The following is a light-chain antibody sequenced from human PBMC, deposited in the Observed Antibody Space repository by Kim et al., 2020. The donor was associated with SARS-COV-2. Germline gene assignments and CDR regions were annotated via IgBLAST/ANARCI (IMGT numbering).Light chain of an antibody. CDR1: QTVPNNF. CDR3: QQYGTSPT. Sequence: EIVLTQSPDNVSLSPGERATLFCRASQTVPNNFLAWYKQKHGQAPRLLIHAASSRATGIPDRFSGSGTGTDFTLTISRLEPEDFAVYFCQQYGTSPTFGQGTKVDIK. V-gene: IGKV3-20*01. CDR2: AAS. J-gene: IGKJ1*01.